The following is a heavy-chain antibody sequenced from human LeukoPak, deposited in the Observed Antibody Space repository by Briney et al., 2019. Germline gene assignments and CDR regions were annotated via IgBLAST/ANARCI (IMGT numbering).Heavy chain of an antibody. Sequence: SETLSLTCTVSGGSISSSSYYWSWIRQPPGKGLEWIGEINHSGSTNYNPSLKSRVTISVDTSKNQFSLKLSSVTAADTAVYYCARVLSGPLDYWGQGTLVTVSS. CDR1: GGSISSSSYY. D-gene: IGHD3-3*01. J-gene: IGHJ4*02. CDR2: INHSGST. CDR3: ARVLSGPLDY. V-gene: IGHV4-39*07.